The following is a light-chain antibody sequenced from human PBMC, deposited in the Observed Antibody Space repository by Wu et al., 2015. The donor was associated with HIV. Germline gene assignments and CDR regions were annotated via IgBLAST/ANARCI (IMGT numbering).Light chain of an antibody. CDR2: DAA. J-gene: IGKJ1*01. Sequence: VILSCRASASVKNDYLAWYQQKPGQSPSLLVFDAASRASGVPDRFRGSASATNSHFSLTISRLEAEDSALYFCQQYANSPWTFGQGT. CDR3: QQYANSPWT. CDR1: ASVKNDY. V-gene: IGKV3-20*01.